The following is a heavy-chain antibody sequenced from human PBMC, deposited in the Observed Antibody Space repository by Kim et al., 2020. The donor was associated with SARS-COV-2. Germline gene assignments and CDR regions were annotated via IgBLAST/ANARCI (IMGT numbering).Heavy chain of an antibody. J-gene: IGHJ4*02. D-gene: IGHD5-18*01. CDR3: ARQVVPSYGDY. Sequence: TRYSPSFQGQVTISADKSISTAYLQWSSLKASDTAMYYCARQVVPSYGDYWGQGTLVTVSS. V-gene: IGHV5-51*01. CDR2: T.